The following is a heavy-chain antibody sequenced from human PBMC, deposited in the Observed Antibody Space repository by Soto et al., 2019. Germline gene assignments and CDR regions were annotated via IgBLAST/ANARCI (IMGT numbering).Heavy chain of an antibody. CDR2: IIPIFGTA. J-gene: IGHJ5*02. V-gene: IGHV1-69*13. CDR1: GGTFSSYA. D-gene: IGHD1-26*01. Sequence: ASVKVSCKASGGTFSSYAISWVRQAPGQGLEWMGGIIPIFGTANYAQKFQGRVTITADESTITAYMELSSLRSEDTAVYYCASDLPRVGATRNWFDPWGQGTLVTVSS. CDR3: ASDLPRVGATRNWFDP.